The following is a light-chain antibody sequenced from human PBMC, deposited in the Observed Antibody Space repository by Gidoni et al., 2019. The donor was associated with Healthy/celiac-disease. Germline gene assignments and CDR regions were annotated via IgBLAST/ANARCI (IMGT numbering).Light chain of an antibody. CDR1: QSISSY. Sequence: DIQMTQSRSSLSASVGDRVTSTCRASQSISSYLNWYQQKPGKAPKLLIYAASSLQSGVPSRFSGSGSGTDFTLTISSLQPEDFATYYCQQSYSTPCTFGQGTKLEIK. J-gene: IGKJ2*02. CDR3: QQSYSTPCT. V-gene: IGKV1-39*01. CDR2: AAS.